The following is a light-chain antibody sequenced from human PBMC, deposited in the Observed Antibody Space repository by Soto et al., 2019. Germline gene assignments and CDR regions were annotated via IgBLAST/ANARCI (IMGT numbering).Light chain of an antibody. CDR3: QQSFSTPPT. CDR1: QSISSF. CDR2: AAS. V-gene: IGKV1-39*01. J-gene: IGKJ1*01. Sequence: QMTQSPSSLSASVVDIVSITCLASQSISSFLTWYQQKAGKAPKLLIYAASSLQSGVPSRFSGSGSGTDFTLTISSLQPEDFASYYCQQSFSTPPTFGHGSKVDI.